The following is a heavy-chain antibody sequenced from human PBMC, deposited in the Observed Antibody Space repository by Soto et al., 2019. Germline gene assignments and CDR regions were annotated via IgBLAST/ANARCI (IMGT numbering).Heavy chain of an antibody. CDR3: ARSGNYDILTGEPYYFDY. Sequence: SSETLSLTCAVSGGSISSGGYSWSWIRQPPGKGLEWIGYIYHSGSTYYNPSLKSRVTISVDRSKNQFSLKLSSVTAADTAVYYCARSGNYDILTGEPYYFDYWGQGTLVTVSS. V-gene: IGHV4-30-2*01. CDR1: GGSISSGGYS. D-gene: IGHD3-9*01. J-gene: IGHJ4*02. CDR2: IYHSGST.